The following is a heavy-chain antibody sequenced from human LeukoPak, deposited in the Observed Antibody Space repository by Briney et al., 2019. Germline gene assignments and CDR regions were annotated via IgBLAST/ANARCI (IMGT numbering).Heavy chain of an antibody. CDR3: ARDLYYDTASYYYYMDV. Sequence: GGSLRLSCAASGFTFSSYVMHWVRQAPGKGLEWVAIISYDGSNEYYADSVKGRFTISRDNAKNSLYLQMNSLRAEDTAVYYCARDLYYDTASYYYYMDVWGKGTTVTVSS. J-gene: IGHJ6*03. D-gene: IGHD3-16*01. CDR2: ISYDGSNE. CDR1: GFTFSSYV. V-gene: IGHV3-30*04.